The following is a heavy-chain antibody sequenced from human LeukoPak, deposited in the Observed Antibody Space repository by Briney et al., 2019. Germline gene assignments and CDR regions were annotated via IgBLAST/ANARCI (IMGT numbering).Heavy chain of an antibody. D-gene: IGHD3-22*01. CDR2: INHSGST. CDR3: ARGPSAITMIVASMTGFDY. CDR1: GGSFSGYY. V-gene: IGHV4-34*01. Sequence: SETLSLTCAVYGGSFSGYYWSWIRQPPGEGLEWIGEINHSGSTNYNPSLKSRVTISVDTSKNQFSLKLSSVTAADTAVYYCARGPSAITMIVASMTGFDYWGQGTLVTVSS. J-gene: IGHJ4*02.